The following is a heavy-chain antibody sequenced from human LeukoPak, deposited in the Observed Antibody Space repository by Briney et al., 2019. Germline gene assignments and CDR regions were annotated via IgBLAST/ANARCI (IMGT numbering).Heavy chain of an antibody. Sequence: PSETLSLTCTVSGYSISTGYYWGWIRQPPGKGLEWIGSIYHSGNTSYNPSLKSRVSISVDTSKNQFSLKLSSVTAADTAVYYCARGRREQQLVRFLKSYNWFNPWGQGTLVTVSS. CDR2: IYHSGNT. CDR3: ARGRREQQLVRFLKSYNWFNP. V-gene: IGHV4-38-2*02. CDR1: GYSISTGYY. J-gene: IGHJ5*02. D-gene: IGHD6-13*01.